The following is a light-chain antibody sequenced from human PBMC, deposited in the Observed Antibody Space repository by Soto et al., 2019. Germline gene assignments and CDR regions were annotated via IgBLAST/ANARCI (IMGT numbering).Light chain of an antibody. CDR1: PSVSSY. Sequence: EIVLTQSPATLSLSPGERATLSCRASPSVSSYLAWYQQKAGQAPRLLIYDTSNRATGIPARFSGSGSGTDFTLTIASLEPDDFAVYYCQQRSNWPWTFRQGTKVAIK. J-gene: IGKJ1*01. CDR3: QQRSNWPWT. CDR2: DTS. V-gene: IGKV3-11*01.